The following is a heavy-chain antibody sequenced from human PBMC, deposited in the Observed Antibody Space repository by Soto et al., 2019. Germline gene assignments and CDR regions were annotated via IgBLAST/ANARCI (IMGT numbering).Heavy chain of an antibody. J-gene: IGHJ4*02. V-gene: IGHV4-34*01. CDR2: INHSEST. D-gene: IGHD3-22*01. CDR1: GGSFSGYY. Sequence: QVQLQQWGAGLLKPSETLSLTCAVYGGSFSGYYWSWIRQPPGKGLEWIGEINHSESTNYNPSLKSRVTTSVDTSKNQFSLKLRSVTAADTAVYYCARGSRERRKDYYDTSGYYQDMYYFDYWGQGTLVTVSS. CDR3: ARGSRERRKDYYDTSGYYQDMYYFDY.